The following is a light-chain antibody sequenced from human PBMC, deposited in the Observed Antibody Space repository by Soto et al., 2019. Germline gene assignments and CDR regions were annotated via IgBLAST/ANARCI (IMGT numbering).Light chain of an antibody. J-gene: IGKJ3*01. V-gene: IGKV1-5*01. CDR1: QSISSW. Sequence: IQLTQSPPTVAAAFLDPNTITCLASQSISSWLAWYQQKPGKAPKLLIYDASSLESGVPSRFSGSGSGTEFTLTISSLQPDDFATYYCEQDNNYSGTVGPGTKVAI. CDR2: DAS. CDR3: EQDNNYSGT.